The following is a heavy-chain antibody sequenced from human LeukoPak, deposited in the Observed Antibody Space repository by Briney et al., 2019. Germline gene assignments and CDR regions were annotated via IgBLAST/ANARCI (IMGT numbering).Heavy chain of an antibody. Sequence: SGPTLVNPPQTLTLTCTFSGFSLSTSGVGVGWIRQPPGKALEWLALIYWDDDKRYSPSLKSRLTITKDTSKNQVVLTMTNMDPVDTATYYCAHSLDTAKNYYYYYGMDVWGQGTTVTVSS. D-gene: IGHD5-18*01. CDR1: GFSLSTSGVG. CDR2: IYWDDDK. V-gene: IGHV2-5*02. CDR3: AHSLDTAKNYYYYYGMDV. J-gene: IGHJ6*02.